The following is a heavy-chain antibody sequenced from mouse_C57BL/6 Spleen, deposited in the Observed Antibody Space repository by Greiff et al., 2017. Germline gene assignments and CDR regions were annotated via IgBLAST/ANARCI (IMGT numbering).Heavy chain of an antibody. CDR1: GYTFTSYG. CDR2: IYPRSGNT. V-gene: IGHV1-81*01. CDR3: AEGDEGGAWFAY. J-gene: IGHJ3*01. Sequence: VKVVESGAELARPGASVKLSCKASGYTFTSYGISWVKQRTGQGLEWIGEIYPRSGNTYYNEKFKGKATLTADKSSSTAYMELRSLTSEDSAVYFCAEGDEGGAWFAYWGQGTLVTVSA.